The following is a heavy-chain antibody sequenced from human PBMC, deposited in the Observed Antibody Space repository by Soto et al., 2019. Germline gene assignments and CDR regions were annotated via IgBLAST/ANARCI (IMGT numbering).Heavy chain of an antibody. J-gene: IGHJ6*02. CDR3: ARDIGWNDLLYTYYYGMDV. Sequence: EVQLVETGGGLIQPGGSLRLSCEVSGFSVSDSSMSWVRQAPGKGLEWVSVFYRGGSTDYADSVKGRGTVSRDTFKNTLVLQMDSLTVEDTAVYFCARDIGWNDLLYTYYYGMDVWGQGTTVTVS. CDR2: FYRGGST. CDR1: GFSVSDSS. D-gene: IGHD1-1*01. V-gene: IGHV3-53*02.